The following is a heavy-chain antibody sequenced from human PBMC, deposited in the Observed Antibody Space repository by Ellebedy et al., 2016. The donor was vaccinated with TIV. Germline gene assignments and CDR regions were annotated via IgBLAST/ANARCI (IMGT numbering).Heavy chain of an antibody. D-gene: IGHD3-3*02. J-gene: IGHJ4*02. Sequence: SETLSLXXAVYGGSFSGYYWSWIRQPPGKGLEWIGEIYHSGSTNYNPSLKSRVTISVDKSKNQFSLKLSSVTAADTAVYYCARGFRRLAPFDYWGQGTLVTVSS. CDR2: IYHSGST. CDR3: ARGFRRLAPFDY. V-gene: IGHV4-34*01. CDR1: GGSFSGYY.